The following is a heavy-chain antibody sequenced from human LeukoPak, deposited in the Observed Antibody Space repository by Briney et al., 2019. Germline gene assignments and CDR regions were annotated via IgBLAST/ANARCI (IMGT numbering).Heavy chain of an antibody. CDR1: GFTFSVYS. V-gene: IGHV3-11*01. CDR3: ARGARWGYYFDY. Sequence: GGSLRLSCAASGFTFSVYSMNWIRQAPGKGLEWISYISSTGTTVQYADSVKGRFTLSRDNANNSLYLQMNSLRAEDTAVYYCARGARWGYYFDYWGQGTLVTVSS. J-gene: IGHJ4*02. D-gene: IGHD4-23*01. CDR2: ISSTGTTV.